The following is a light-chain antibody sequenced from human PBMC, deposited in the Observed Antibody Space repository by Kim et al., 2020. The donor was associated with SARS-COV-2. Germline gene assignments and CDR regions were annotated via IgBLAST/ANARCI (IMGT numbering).Light chain of an antibody. Sequence: SPGESVTLSCRANQSVSNDLAWYQKKPGQAPRLLMHGASTRATGIPARFSGSGSGTEFTLTISSLQSEDFAVYYCQQYDNWPPWTFGQGTKVGIK. CDR1: QSVSND. V-gene: IGKV3-15*01. CDR3: QQYDNWPPWT. CDR2: GAS. J-gene: IGKJ1*01.